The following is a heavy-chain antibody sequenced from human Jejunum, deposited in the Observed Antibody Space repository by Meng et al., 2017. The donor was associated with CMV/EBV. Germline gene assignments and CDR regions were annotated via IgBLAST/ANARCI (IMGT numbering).Heavy chain of an antibody. CDR2: ISIYGGST. CDR3: AKNLLSPSSFFDL. D-gene: IGHD2-2*01. V-gene: IGHV3-23*01. Sequence: SGFTFGNHAMSWVRQGPGKGLEWVSSISIYGGSTFYADSVKGRFTISRDNSKDTLSLQMNSLRADDTAVYYCAKNLLSPSSFFDLWGQGTLVTVSS. CDR1: GFTFGNHA. J-gene: IGHJ4*02.